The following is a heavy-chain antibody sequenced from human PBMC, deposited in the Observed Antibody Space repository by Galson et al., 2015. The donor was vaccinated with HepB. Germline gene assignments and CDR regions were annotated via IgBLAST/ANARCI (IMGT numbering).Heavy chain of an antibody. CDR2: INPSGGDT. V-gene: IGHV1-46*01. CDR3: AREALQNSFDY. CDR1: GYTFTTYY. D-gene: IGHD4-11*01. J-gene: IGHJ4*02. Sequence: SVKVSCKASGYTFTTYYMHWVRQAPGQGLEWMGIINPSGGDTSYAQKFLGRVTMTRDTSTSIGYMELTGLRSEDTAVYFCAREALQNSFDYWGQGTLVTVSS.